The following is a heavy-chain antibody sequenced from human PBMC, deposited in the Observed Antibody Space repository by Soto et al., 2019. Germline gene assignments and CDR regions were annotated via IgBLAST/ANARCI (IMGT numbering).Heavy chain of an antibody. CDR1: GYTFTSYG. D-gene: IGHD6-13*01. Sequence: GASVKVSCKASGYTFTSYGISWVRQAPGQGLEWMGWISAYNGNTNYAQKLQGRVTITTDTSTSTAYMELRSRSSADTAVYYCARDMGQQLVWTRYYYYGMDVWGQGTTVTVSS. CDR3: ARDMGQQLVWTRYYYYGMDV. J-gene: IGHJ6*02. CDR2: ISAYNGNT. V-gene: IGHV1-18*04.